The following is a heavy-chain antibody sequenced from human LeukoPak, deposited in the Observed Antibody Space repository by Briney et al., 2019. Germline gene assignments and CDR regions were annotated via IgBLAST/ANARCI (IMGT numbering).Heavy chain of an antibody. J-gene: IGHJ4*02. CDR3: ARAAGRYSSGWYYFDY. V-gene: IGHV3-21*01. D-gene: IGHD6-19*01. Sequence: PGGSLTLSCAASGFTFSYYSLHWVRQAPGKGLEWVASICSNSEYIYYPSSVKGRFTISRDNAKNSLYLRMNSLRAEDTAMYYCARAAGRYSSGWYYFDYWGQGTLVTVSS. CDR2: ICSNSEYI. CDR1: GFTFSYYS.